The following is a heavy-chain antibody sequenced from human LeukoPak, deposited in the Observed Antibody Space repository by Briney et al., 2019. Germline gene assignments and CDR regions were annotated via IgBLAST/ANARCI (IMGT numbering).Heavy chain of an antibody. J-gene: IGHJ5*02. Sequence: PGGSLRLSCAASGFSVSDYYMNWIRQSPGKGLEWVSHITKKTAIEYADSVKGRFTISRDNANNLLLLQMDSLRPEDTGVYYCARGTYYSGSGPGNWFDPWGHGTPVTVSS. CDR2: ITKKTAI. D-gene: IGHD3-10*01. CDR3: ARGTYYSGSGPGNWFDP. V-gene: IGHV3-69-1*01. CDR1: GFSVSDYY.